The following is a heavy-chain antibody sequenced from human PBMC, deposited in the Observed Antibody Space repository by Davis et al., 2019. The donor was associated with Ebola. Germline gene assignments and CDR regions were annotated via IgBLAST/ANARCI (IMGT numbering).Heavy chain of an antibody. V-gene: IGHV1-46*01. D-gene: IGHD2-21*01. CDR1: GYTFTGYY. CDR3: AKVNYCGGDCSYFDY. CDR2: INPSGGST. J-gene: IGHJ4*02. Sequence: ASVKVSCKASGYTFTGYYMHWVRQAPGQGLEWMGIINPSGGSTSYAQKFQGRVTMTRDTSTSTVYMELSSLRAEDTALYYCAKVNYCGGDCSYFDYWGQGTLVTVSS.